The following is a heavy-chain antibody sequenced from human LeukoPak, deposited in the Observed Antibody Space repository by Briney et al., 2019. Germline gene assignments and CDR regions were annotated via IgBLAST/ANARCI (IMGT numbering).Heavy chain of an antibody. CDR2: IYYSGST. Sequence: SETLSLTCTVSGGSISSYYWSWIRQPPGKGLECIGYIYYSGSTSYNPSLKSRVTISVDTSKNQFSLQLSSVTAADTAVYYCASVTIFGVVGAFDIWGQGTMVTVSS. D-gene: IGHD3-3*01. CDR3: ASVTIFGVVGAFDI. CDR1: GGSISSYY. V-gene: IGHV4-59*01. J-gene: IGHJ3*02.